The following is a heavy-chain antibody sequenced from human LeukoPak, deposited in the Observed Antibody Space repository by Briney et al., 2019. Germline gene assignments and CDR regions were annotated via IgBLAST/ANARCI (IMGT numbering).Heavy chain of an antibody. D-gene: IGHD2-8*01. CDR1: GDSVSSNSAA. CDR3: ARTGVYCTNGVCYLHFDH. V-gene: IGHV6-1*01. Sequence: SQTLSLTCAISGDSVSSNSAAWNWIRQSPSRGLEWLGRTYYRSKWYNDYAVSVKSRITINPDTSKNQFSLQLNSVTPEDTAVYYCARTGVYCTNGVCYLHFDHWGQGTLVTVSS. CDR2: TYYRSKWYN. J-gene: IGHJ4*02.